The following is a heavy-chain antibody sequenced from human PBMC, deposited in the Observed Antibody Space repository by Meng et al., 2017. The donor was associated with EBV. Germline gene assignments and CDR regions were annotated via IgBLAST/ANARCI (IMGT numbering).Heavy chain of an antibody. CDR2: IYHGVDT. V-gene: IGHV4/OR15-8*02. D-gene: IGHD6-19*01. CDR3: TSWIYIRGWQ. Sequence: QVHLVDSGPVTVKPSMTLNRTGGFSGRYSSRTVCVSLVPQPPAKRLEWIWEIYHGVDTNYNPSLKLRVTMAIDKTRHKFSLKLSSVTPADTSFYYYTSWIYIRGWQWCQDALVTVSS. J-gene: IGHJ1*01. CDR1: GRYSSRTVC.